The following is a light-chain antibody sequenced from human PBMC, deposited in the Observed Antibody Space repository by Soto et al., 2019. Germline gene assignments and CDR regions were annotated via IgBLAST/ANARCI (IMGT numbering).Light chain of an antibody. V-gene: IGKV1-39*01. J-gene: IGKJ1*01. CDR2: ETS. CDR3: QQGFSKPWT. Sequence: DIRITHSPSSLSASVGDRVTITCRASQTISKYLNWYQQKPGRAPQLLISETSSLQSGVPSRFSGSDSGTDFILTISSLQPEDFATYLCQQGFSKPWTFGQGTKVDI. CDR1: QTISKY.